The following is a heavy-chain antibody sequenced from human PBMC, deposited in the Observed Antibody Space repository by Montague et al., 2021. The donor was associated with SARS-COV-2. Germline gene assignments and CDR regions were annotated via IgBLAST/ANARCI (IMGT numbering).Heavy chain of an antibody. D-gene: IGHD2-21*01. CDR3: AGHCGGSRGYFGMDV. CDR1: GGSFSSY. V-gene: IGHV4-34*01. J-gene: IGHJ6*02. CDR2: ISHSGGT. Sequence: SETLSLTCDVYGGSFSSYWSWIRQPPGRGLEWVGQISHSGGTNHNPSLKSRVTISVDTTQNQVSLKLSSVTAADAAVYYCAGHCGGSRGYFGMDVWGQGTTVTVSS.